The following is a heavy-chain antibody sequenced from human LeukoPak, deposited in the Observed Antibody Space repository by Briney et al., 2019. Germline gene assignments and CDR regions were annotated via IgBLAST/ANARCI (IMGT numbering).Heavy chain of an antibody. V-gene: IGHV3-21*01. CDR3: ARKLRIAATVTTNY. J-gene: IGHJ4*02. CDR2: ISSSSSYI. Sequence: GGSLRLSCAASGFTFSSYSMNWVRQAPGKGLEWVSSISSSSSYIYYADSVKGRFTISRDNAKNSLYLQMNSLRAEDTAVYYCARKLRIAATVTTNYWGQGTLVTVSS. CDR1: GFTFSSYS. D-gene: IGHD4-11*01.